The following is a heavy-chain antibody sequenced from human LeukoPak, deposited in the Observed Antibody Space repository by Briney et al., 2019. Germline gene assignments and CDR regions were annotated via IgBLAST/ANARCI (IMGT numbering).Heavy chain of an antibody. Sequence: ASVKVSCKASGYSFVLYGISWVRQAPGQGPEWMGWISTYNGNTKYAQRFQGRVTMTTDTSTSTAYMELRSLRSDDTAVYYCARGRLVITIFGVVTKYYFDYWGQGTLVTVSS. CDR2: ISTYNGNT. D-gene: IGHD3-3*01. CDR3: ARGRLVITIFGVVTKYYFDY. J-gene: IGHJ4*02. CDR1: GYSFVLYG. V-gene: IGHV1-18*01.